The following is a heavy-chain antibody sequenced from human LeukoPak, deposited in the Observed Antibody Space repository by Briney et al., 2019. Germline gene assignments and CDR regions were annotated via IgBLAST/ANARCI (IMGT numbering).Heavy chain of an antibody. CDR2: IYPGDSDT. V-gene: IGHV5-51*01. Sequence: GESLKISCKGSGYSFTSYWIGWVRQMPGKGLEWMGIIYPGDSDTRYSPPFQGQVTISVDKSINTAYLQWSSLKASDTAMYYCARQWLYYDSSAYRNYNCFDPWGQGTLVTVSS. CDR1: GYSFTSYW. CDR3: ARQWLYYDSSAYRNYNCFDP. J-gene: IGHJ5*02. D-gene: IGHD3-22*01.